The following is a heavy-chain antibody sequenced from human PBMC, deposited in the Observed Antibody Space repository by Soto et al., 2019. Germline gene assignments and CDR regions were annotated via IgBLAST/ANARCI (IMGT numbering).Heavy chain of an antibody. CDR1: GGSVSSGNYY. Sequence: QVQLQESGPGLVKPSETLSLSCTVSGGSVSSGNYYWTWIRQPPGKGLEWLAYIHDSGITNYNPSLKSRVTSAVDTSKNHFSLKLSSVTAADTAVYYCARDRGSAIDFWGQGTLVTVSS. V-gene: IGHV4-61*03. D-gene: IGHD3-16*01. CDR3: ARDRGSAIDF. CDR2: IHDSGIT. J-gene: IGHJ4*02.